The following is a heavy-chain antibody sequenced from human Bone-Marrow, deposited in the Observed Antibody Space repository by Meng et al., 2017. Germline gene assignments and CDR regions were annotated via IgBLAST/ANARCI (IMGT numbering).Heavy chain of an antibody. V-gene: IGHV2-5*02. Sequence: ALVHTAKSFTLSMTFFWLQVSTSVWVVSWIRHPPGKALEWLALIYWDDDKRFSRSLKSRLTITKDTSKNQVVLTMTNMYPVDTATYYCAHSGSSGYSTFDLWGRGTLVTVSS. CDR2: IYWDDDK. J-gene: IGHJ2*01. CDR3: AHSGSSGYSTFDL. CDR1: WLQVSTSVWV. D-gene: IGHD3-22*01.